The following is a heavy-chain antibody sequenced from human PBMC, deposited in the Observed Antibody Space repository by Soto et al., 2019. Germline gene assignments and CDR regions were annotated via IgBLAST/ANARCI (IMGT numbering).Heavy chain of an antibody. CDR3: SRPRGNGDSDY. J-gene: IGHJ4*02. V-gene: IGHV3-73*02. Sequence: EVQLVESGGGLVQPGGSLKLSCVASGFSFSDSTIQWVRQASGKGLEWVGRIKSKANSYATTYAESVKGRFTFSRDDSKDTAYLQLNSLKTEDTAVYYCSRPRGNGDSDYWCQGTLVTVSS. CDR1: GFSFSDST. D-gene: IGHD4-17*01. CDR2: IKSKANSYAT.